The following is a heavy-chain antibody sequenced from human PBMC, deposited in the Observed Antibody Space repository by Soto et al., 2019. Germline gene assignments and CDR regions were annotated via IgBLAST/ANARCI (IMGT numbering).Heavy chain of an antibody. J-gene: IGHJ1*01. CDR1: GVSISSDYY. D-gene: IGHD5-12*01. CDR2: VSYSGNT. CDR3: ARLSGSGYKTLGY. Sequence: PSETLSLTCTVSGVSISSDYYWGWMRQPPGKGLEWIATVSYSGNTYYKPSLRSRVTISVDTSKNQFSLKLSSVTAADTAVYYCARLSGSGYKTLGYWGQGILVTVSS. V-gene: IGHV4-39*01.